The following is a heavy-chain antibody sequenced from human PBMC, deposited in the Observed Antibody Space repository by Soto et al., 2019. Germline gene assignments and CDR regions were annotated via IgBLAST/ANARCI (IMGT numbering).Heavy chain of an antibody. CDR3: ACLYNWNGWSDY. J-gene: IGHJ4*02. CDR2: IYSGGST. CDR1: GVSITSYY. Sequence: QVQLQESGPGLVKPSETLSLTCTVSGVSITSYYWSWIRLPAGKGLEWIGRIYSGGSTNYKPSLKRRVTMSIDTSKNLFALKLSFVTAADTAVYYCACLYNWNGWSDYWGQGTLVTFSS. D-gene: IGHD1-20*01. V-gene: IGHV4-4*07.